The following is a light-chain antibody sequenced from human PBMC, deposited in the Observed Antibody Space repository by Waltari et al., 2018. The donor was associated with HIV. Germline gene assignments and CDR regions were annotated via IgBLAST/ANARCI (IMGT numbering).Light chain of an antibody. CDR2: KET. Sequence: SYELTQPSSVSVSPGQTARITCSGDVLAKKYARWFQQKPGQAPLLVIFKETERPSGIPERFSGSSSGTTVTLTISGAQVEDEADYYCYSATDNNPTWVFGGGTKLTVL. CDR3: YSATDNNPTWV. CDR1: VLAKKY. V-gene: IGLV3-27*01. J-gene: IGLJ3*02.